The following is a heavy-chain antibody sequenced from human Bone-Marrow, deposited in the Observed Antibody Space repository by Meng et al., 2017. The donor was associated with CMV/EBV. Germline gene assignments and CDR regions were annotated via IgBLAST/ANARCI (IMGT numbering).Heavy chain of an antibody. V-gene: IGHV1-69*05. CDR2: IIPIFGTA. D-gene: IGHD5-12*01. J-gene: IGHJ5*02. Sequence: SVKVSCKASGGTFSSYAISWVRQAPGQGLEWMGGIIPIFGTANYAQKLQGRVTMTTDTSTSTAYMELRSLRSDDTAMYYCARDRGFLASNWFDPWGQGTLVTVSS. CDR1: GGTFSSYA. CDR3: ARDRGFLASNWFDP.